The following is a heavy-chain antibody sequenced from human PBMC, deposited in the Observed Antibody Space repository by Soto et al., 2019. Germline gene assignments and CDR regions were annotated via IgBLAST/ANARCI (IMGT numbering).Heavy chain of an antibody. CDR3: ARGPPTYTVTSYYFDY. D-gene: IGHD4-17*01. V-gene: IGHV4-4*02. J-gene: IGHJ4*02. Sequence: SETLSLTCAVSGGSISSSNWWSWVRQPPGKGLEWIGEIYHSGSTNYNPSLKSRVTISVDKSKNQFSLKLSSVTAADTAVYYCARGPPTYTVTSYYFDYWGQGTLVTVSS. CDR1: GGSISSSNW. CDR2: IYHSGST.